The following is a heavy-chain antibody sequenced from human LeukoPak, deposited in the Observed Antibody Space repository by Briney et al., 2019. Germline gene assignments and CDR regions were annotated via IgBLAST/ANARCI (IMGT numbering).Heavy chain of an antibody. D-gene: IGHD1-14*01. CDR2: ISSGGSTI. CDR1: GFTFSDYY. Sequence: GGSLRLSCAASGFTFSDYYMTWIRQAPGKGLEWVSYISSGGSTIDYVDSVKGRFTISRDNTKNSLYLQMNSLRAEDTAVYYCARVHTYNSGFYYSYYMDVWGKGTTVTVSS. CDR3: ARVHTYNSGFYYSYYMDV. J-gene: IGHJ6*03. V-gene: IGHV3-11*04.